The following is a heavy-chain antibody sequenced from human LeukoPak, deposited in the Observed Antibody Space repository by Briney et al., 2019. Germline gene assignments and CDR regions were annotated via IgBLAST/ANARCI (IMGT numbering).Heavy chain of an antibody. Sequence: GESLKISCNGSGYSSTSYWIGWVRQMPGKGLEWMGIINHGDSDTRYSPSFQGQVTTSAEKTISTAYLQWSSLKASDTAMYYCARHNYYGSGSYGWFDPWGQGTLVTVSS. J-gene: IGHJ5*02. CDR3: ARHNYYGSGSYGWFDP. CDR2: INHGDSDT. V-gene: IGHV5-51*01. D-gene: IGHD3-10*01. CDR1: GYSSTSYW.